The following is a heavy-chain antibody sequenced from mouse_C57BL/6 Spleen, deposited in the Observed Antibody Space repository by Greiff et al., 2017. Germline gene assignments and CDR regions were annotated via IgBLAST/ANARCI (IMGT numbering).Heavy chain of an antibody. CDR1: GYTFTSYW. Sequence: QVQLQPGAELVRPGSSVKLSCKASGYTFTSYWMHWVKQRPIQGLEWIGNIDPSDSETHYNQKFKDKATLTVDKSSSTAYMQLSSLTSEDSAVYYCARSITTVVAYYYAMDYWGQGTSVTVSS. J-gene: IGHJ4*01. V-gene: IGHV1-52*01. CDR2: IDPSDSET. CDR3: ARSITTVVAYYYAMDY. D-gene: IGHD1-1*01.